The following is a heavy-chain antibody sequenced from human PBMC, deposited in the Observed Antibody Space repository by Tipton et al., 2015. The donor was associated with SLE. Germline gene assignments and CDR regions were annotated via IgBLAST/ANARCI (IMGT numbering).Heavy chain of an antibody. CDR1: GDSINNYY. Sequence: TLSLTCTVSGDSINNYYWSWIRQPPGKGLEWIGYIHTSGSNNYNPSLNSRVTIYVDTSKNQFSLKLTSVTAADTAVYYCARGYIEMTTWGQGILVTVSS. V-gene: IGHV4-4*08. CDR3: ARGYIEMTT. CDR2: IHTSGSN. D-gene: IGHD5-24*01. J-gene: IGHJ4*02.